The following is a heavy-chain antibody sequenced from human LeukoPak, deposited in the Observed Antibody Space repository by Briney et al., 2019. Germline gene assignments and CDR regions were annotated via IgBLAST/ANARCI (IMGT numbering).Heavy chain of an antibody. CDR1: GYTLTDYY. J-gene: IGHJ4*02. D-gene: IGHD3-16*02. V-gene: IGHV1-2*02. Sequence: ASVKVSCKASGYTLTDYYIHWVRQAPGQGLEWMGWINPNSGVTNYAQKFQGRVTLTRDTPISTAYMEVSRLRSDDTAVYYCARDRPSFPRYYFDYWGQGTLVTVSS. CDR3: ARDRPSFPRYYFDY. CDR2: INPNSGVT.